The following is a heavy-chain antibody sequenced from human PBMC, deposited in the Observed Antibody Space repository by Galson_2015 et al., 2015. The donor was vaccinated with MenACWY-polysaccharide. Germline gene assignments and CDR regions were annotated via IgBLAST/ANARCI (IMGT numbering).Heavy chain of an antibody. Sequence: SVKVSCKASGYTFTSYGISWVRQAPGQGLEWMGWISAYNGNANYAQKLRGRVTMTTDTSTSTAYMELRSLRSDDTAVYYCARVSHDYGDFLLDYWGQGTLVTVSS. V-gene: IGHV1-18*01. J-gene: IGHJ4*02. CDR1: GYTFTSYG. CDR2: ISAYNGNA. CDR3: ARVSHDYGDFLLDY. D-gene: IGHD4-17*01.